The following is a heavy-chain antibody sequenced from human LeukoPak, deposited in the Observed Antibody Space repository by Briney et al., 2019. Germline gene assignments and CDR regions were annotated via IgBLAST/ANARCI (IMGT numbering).Heavy chain of an antibody. J-gene: IGHJ4*02. V-gene: IGHV3-30*18. Sequence: GGSLRLSCAASGFTFSSYGMHWVRQAPGKGLEWVAVISYDGTIKYYGDSVKGRFTISRDNSKNTLYLQMNSLRPEDTAVYYCAKGPSTWDSWGQGTLVTVSS. CDR2: ISYDGTIK. CDR3: AKGPSTWDS. CDR1: GFTFSSYG.